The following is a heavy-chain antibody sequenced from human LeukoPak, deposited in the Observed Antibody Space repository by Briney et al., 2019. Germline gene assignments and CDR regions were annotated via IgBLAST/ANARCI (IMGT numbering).Heavy chain of an antibody. CDR1: GFTFSYYA. D-gene: IGHD5-18*01. CDR3: AKGGYNYGYVDY. J-gene: IGHJ4*02. V-gene: IGHV3-23*01. Sequence: GGSLRLSCAASGFTFSYYAMAWVRQAPGKGLEWVSSISGGSTYYADSVKGRFTISRDNSKNTLYLQMNSLRAENTAVYYCAKGGYNYGYVDYWGQGTLVTVSS. CDR2: ISGGST.